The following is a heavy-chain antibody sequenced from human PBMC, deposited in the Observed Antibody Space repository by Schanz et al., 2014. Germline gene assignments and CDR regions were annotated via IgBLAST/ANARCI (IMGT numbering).Heavy chain of an antibody. J-gene: IGHJ1*01. CDR2: IATSSSTR. CDR1: GFDFNSYS. D-gene: IGHD3-10*01. V-gene: IGHV3-48*01. CDR3: ASGVHVSSLQKGLQF. Sequence: EVRLVESGGGLVQPGGSLRLSCEASGFDFNSYSMNWVRQVPGKGLEWLSYIATSSSTRHYADSVKGRVTISRDNAKNSVSLQMRRLGVEDTAVYYCASGVHVSSLQKGLQFWGRGTLXIVSS.